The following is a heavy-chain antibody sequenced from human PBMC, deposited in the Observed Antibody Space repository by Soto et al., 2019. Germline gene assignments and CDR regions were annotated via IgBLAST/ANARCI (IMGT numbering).Heavy chain of an antibody. J-gene: IGHJ4*02. D-gene: IGHD6-13*01. CDR3: ARDLQVSSSWPGADPAFDY. V-gene: IGHV1-2*04. CDR2: INPNSGGT. Sequence: ASVKVSCKASGYTFTGYYMHWVRQAPGQGLEWMGWINPNSGGTNYAQKFQGWVTMTRDTSISTAYMELSRLRSDDTAVYYCARDLQVSSSWPGADPAFDYWGQGTLVTVSS. CDR1: GYTFTGYY.